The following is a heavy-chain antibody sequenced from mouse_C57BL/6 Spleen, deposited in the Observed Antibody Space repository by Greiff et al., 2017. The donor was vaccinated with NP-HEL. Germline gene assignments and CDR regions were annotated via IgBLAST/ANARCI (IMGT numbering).Heavy chain of an antibody. Sequence: EVQVVESGGDLVKPGGSLKLSCAASGFTFSSYGMSWVRQTPDKRLEWVATISSGGSYTYYPDSVKGRFTISRDNAKNTLYLQMSSLKSEDTAMYYCARHPYDYDEAWFAYWGQGTLVTVSA. D-gene: IGHD2-4*01. J-gene: IGHJ3*01. V-gene: IGHV5-6*01. CDR3: ARHPYDYDEAWFAY. CDR2: ISSGGSYT. CDR1: GFTFSSYG.